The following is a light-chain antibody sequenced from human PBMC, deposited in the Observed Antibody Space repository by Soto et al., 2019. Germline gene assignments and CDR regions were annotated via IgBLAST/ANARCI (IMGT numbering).Light chain of an antibody. Sequence: DIQMTQSPSSLSASVGDRVTITCRASQTIKSYLNWYQHKPGKAPQLLISGASSLQGGVPSRFSGCASGPEFTLTISSLQPEDIATYYCQQCYTTPYTFGQVTKLDLK. CDR3: QQCYTTPYT. CDR1: QTIKSY. CDR2: GAS. J-gene: IGKJ2*01. V-gene: IGKV1-39*01.